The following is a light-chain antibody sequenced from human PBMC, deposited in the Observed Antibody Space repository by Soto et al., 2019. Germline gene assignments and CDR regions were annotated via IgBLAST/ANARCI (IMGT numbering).Light chain of an antibody. Sequence: QTVVTQEPSFSVSPGGTVTLTCGLSSGSVSTSFFPSWYQQTPRQAPRTLIYSTNTRSPGVPDRFSGSMLGNKAALTITGAQADDESDYYCVLYMGSGISVFGGGTKLTVL. CDR1: SGSVSTSFF. V-gene: IGLV8-61*01. J-gene: IGLJ3*02. CDR2: STN. CDR3: VLYMGSGISV.